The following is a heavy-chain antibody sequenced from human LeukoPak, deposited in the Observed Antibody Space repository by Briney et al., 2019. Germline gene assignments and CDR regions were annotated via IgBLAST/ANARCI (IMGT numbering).Heavy chain of an antibody. D-gene: IGHD5-18*01. Sequence: ASVKVSCKASGYTFTGYYMHWVRQAPGQGLGWMGWINPNSGGTNYAQKFQGRVTMTRDTSISTAYMELSRLRSDDTAVYYCARTYLYGYSYGSYVIDYWGQGTLVTVSS. CDR2: INPNSGGT. CDR1: GYTFTGYY. CDR3: ARTYLYGYSYGSYVIDY. J-gene: IGHJ4*02. V-gene: IGHV1-2*02.